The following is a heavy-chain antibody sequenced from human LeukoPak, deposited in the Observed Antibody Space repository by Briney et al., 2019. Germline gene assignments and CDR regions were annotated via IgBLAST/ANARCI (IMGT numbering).Heavy chain of an antibody. CDR3: ARDSGFHGIVGATTDY. Sequence: ASVEVSCKASGYTFTPYYMHWVRQAPGQGLEWMGIINPSGGSTSYAQKFQGRVTMTRDTSTSTVYMELSSLRSEDTAVYYCARDSGFHGIVGATTDYWGQGTLVTVSS. CDR1: GYTFTPYY. CDR2: INPSGGST. V-gene: IGHV1-46*01. D-gene: IGHD1-26*01. J-gene: IGHJ4*02.